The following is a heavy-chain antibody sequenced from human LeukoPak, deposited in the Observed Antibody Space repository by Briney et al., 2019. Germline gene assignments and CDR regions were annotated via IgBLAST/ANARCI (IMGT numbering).Heavy chain of an antibody. J-gene: IGHJ4*02. CDR3: ARGSIRSWFGLDY. Sequence: GGSLRLSCAASGFTFSSHWMHWVRRAPGKGLVWVSRFSNDGSSTSYADSVKGRFTISRDNAKHTLYLQMNSLRAEDTAVYYCARGSIRSWFGLDYWGQGTLVTVSS. D-gene: IGHD3-10*01. CDR2: FSNDGSST. V-gene: IGHV3-74*01. CDR1: GFTFSSHW.